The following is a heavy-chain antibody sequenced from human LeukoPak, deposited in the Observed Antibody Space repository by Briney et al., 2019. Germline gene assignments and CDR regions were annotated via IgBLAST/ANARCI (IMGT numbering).Heavy chain of an antibody. Sequence: ASVKVSCKASGGTFSSSYAINWVRQAPGQGLEWMGGITPMFDTINYAQKFQGRVTITADTITSTVYMELSSLRSEDTAIYYCARGDPYNWNLGADYNWFDPWGQGTLVTVSS. CDR2: ITPMFDTI. V-gene: IGHV1-69*06. D-gene: IGHD1-1*01. CDR1: GGTFSSSYA. CDR3: ARGDPYNWNLGADYNWFDP. J-gene: IGHJ5*02.